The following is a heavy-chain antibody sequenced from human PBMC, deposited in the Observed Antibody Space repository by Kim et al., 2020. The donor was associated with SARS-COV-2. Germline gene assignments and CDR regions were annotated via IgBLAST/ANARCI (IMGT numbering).Heavy chain of an antibody. CDR1: GGSVSSGSYY. Sequence: SETLSLTCTVSGGSVSSGSYYWSWIRQPPGKGLEWIGYIYYSGSTNYNPSLKSRVTISVDTSKNQFSLKLSSVTAADTAVYYCAQSGGDFWSGYYSTFDYYYYMDVWGKGTTVTVSS. J-gene: IGHJ6*03. D-gene: IGHD3-3*01. CDR3: AQSGGDFWSGYYSTFDYYYYMDV. CDR2: IYYSGST. V-gene: IGHV4-61*01.